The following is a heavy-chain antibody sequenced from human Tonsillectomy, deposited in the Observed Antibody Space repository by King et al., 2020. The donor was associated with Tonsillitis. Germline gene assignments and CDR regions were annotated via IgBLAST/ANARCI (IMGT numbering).Heavy chain of an antibody. J-gene: IGHJ2*01. D-gene: IGHD5-18*01. V-gene: IGHV3-23*04. CDR3: AKEEGYSFGYGWYFDL. CDR1: GFNFNNYA. Sequence: VQLVESGGGLVEPGGSLRLSCAASGFNFNNYAMSWVRQAPGKGLEWVSGISGSGGGTYYADSTKGRFSISRDNSKNTLYLHMNSLRAEDTAVYYCAKEEGYSFGYGWYFDLWGRGTLVTVSS. CDR2: ISGSGGGT.